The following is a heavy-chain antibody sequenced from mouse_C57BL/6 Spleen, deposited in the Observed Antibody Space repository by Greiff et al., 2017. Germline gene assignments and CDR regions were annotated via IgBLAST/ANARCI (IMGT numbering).Heavy chain of an antibody. J-gene: IGHJ4*01. CDR1: GYTFTDYY. CDR3: ARFSYGFSYYYAMDY. V-gene: IGHV1-19*01. CDR2: INPYNGGT. D-gene: IGHD2-2*01. Sequence: VQLQQSGPVLVKPGASVKMSCKASGYTFTDYYMNWVKQSHGKSLEWIGVINPYNGGTSYNQKFKGKATLTVDKSSSTAYMELNSLTSEDSAVYYCARFSYGFSYYYAMDYWGQGTSVTVSS.